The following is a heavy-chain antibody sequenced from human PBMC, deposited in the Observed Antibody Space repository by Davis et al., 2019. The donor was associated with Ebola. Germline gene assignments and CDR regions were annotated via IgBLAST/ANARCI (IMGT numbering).Heavy chain of an antibody. CDR1: GGSISSSNW. CDR3: ARVHSSSGWLFDY. V-gene: IGHV4-4*02. CDR2: IYHSGST. D-gene: IGHD6-19*01. Sequence: MPSETLSLTCAVSGGSISSSNWWSWVRQPPGKGLEWIGEIYHSGSTNYNPSLKSRVTISVDESKNQFSLKLSSVTAADTAVYYCARVHSSSGWLFDYWGQGTLVTVSS. J-gene: IGHJ4*02.